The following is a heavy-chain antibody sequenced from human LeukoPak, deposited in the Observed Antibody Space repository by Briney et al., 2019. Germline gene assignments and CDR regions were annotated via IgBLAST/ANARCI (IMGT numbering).Heavy chain of an antibody. Sequence: PGGSLRLSCAASGFTFRSYTMNGVRQAPGKGLEYVSSISSNGVNTYYANSVKGRFTISRDNSRNTLYLQMGSLRAEDMAVYYCAMGATYVEAFDHLGQGTMVTVSS. CDR3: AMGATYVEAFDH. V-gene: IGHV3-64*01. CDR2: ISSNGVNT. CDR1: GFTFRSYT. D-gene: IGHD1-26*01. J-gene: IGHJ3*01.